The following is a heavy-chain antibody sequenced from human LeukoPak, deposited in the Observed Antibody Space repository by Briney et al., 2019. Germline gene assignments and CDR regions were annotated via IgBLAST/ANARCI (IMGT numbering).Heavy chain of an antibody. Sequence: GGSLRLSCATSGFSFSSYAMTWVRQAPGKGLEWVSIISSGSSAIFSADALKGRFTISRDDAKNLLYLDMNSLRAEDTAVYYCARGHTAVTRHFDFWGQGTLVTVSS. CDR2: ISSGSSAI. V-gene: IGHV3-21*01. CDR3: ARGHTAVTRHFDF. J-gene: IGHJ4*02. CDR1: GFSFSSYA. D-gene: IGHD4-17*01.